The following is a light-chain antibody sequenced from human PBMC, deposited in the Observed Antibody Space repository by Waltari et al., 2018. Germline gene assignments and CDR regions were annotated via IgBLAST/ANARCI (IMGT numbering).Light chain of an antibody. V-gene: IGLV2-8*01. CDR2: EVS. Sequence: QSALTQPPSASVSPGQSVTISCTGTNNDVGAYNSVSWYQQHPGQAPKVMIYEVSKRPTGVPDRFSGSKSCNTASLTVSGLQAEDEADYYCTSYTGSDNSKVFGGGTKLTVL. CDR3: TSYTGSDNSKV. CDR1: NNDVGAYNS. J-gene: IGLJ2*01.